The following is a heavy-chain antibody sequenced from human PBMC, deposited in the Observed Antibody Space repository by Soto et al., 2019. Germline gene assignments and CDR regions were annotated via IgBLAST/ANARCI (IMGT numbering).Heavy chain of an antibody. V-gene: IGHV3-23*01. CDR3: AKDDYDILTGYPHPDY. CDR2: ISGSGGST. J-gene: IGHJ4*02. D-gene: IGHD3-9*01. Sequence: GGSLRLSCAASGFTFSSYAVSWVRQAPGKGLEWVSAISGSGGSTYYADSVKGRFTISRDNSKNTLYLQMNSLRAEDTAVYYCAKDDYDILTGYPHPDYWGQGTLVTVSS. CDR1: GFTFSSYA.